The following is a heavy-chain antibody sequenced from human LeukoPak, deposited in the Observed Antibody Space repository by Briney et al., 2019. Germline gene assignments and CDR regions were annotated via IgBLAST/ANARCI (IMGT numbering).Heavy chain of an antibody. V-gene: IGHV1-2*02. Sequence: ASVKVSCKASGYTFTGYYMHWVRQAPGQGLECMGYISPNSGDTSYAQKFQGRITMTGDTSISTAYMELSSLRSDDTAVYYCARELGRNAFDIWGQGTMVTVSS. D-gene: IGHD7-27*01. J-gene: IGHJ3*02. CDR3: ARELGRNAFDI. CDR1: GYTFTGYY. CDR2: ISPNSGDT.